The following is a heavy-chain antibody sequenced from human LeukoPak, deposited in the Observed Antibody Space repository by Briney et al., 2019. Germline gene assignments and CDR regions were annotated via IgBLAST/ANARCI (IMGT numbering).Heavy chain of an antibody. J-gene: IGHJ5*02. CDR2: TYPGDSDT. D-gene: IGHD6-19*01. Sequence: GESLKISCKGSGYSFTSYWIGWVRQMPGKGLEWMGITYPGDSDTRYSPSFQGQVTISADKSISTAYLQWSSLKASDTAMYYCARLPHSGSGWTNWFDPWGQGTLVTVSS. CDR1: GYSFTSYW. V-gene: IGHV5-51*01. CDR3: ARLPHSGSGWTNWFDP.